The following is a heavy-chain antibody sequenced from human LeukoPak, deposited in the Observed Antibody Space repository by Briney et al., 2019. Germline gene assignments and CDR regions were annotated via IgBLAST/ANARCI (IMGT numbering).Heavy chain of an antibody. D-gene: IGHD1-26*01. J-gene: IGHJ3*02. CDR2: IYYSGST. CDR1: GGSISSYY. V-gene: IGHV4-59*01. CDR3: ATRRKARAFDI. Sequence: SETLSLTCTVSGGSISSYYWSWIRQPPGKGLEWIGYIYYSGSTNYNPSLKSRVTISVDTSKNQFSLKLGSVTAADTAVYYCATRRKARAFDIWGQGTMVTVSS.